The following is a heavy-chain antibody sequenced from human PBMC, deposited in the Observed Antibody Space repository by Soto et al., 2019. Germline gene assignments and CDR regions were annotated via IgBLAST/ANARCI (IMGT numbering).Heavy chain of an antibody. Sequence: SSVNGACKSSVGSFSSYLGSWLRQAPGQGLEWMGGIIPIFGTANYAQKFQGRVTITADESTSTDYMELSSLRSEDTAVYYCALDAAGNYYYYGMDVWGQGTTVTVSS. CDR1: VGSFSSYL. CDR2: IIPIFGTA. J-gene: IGHJ6*02. CDR3: ALDAAGNYYYYGMDV. D-gene: IGHD6-13*01. V-gene: IGHV1-69*01.